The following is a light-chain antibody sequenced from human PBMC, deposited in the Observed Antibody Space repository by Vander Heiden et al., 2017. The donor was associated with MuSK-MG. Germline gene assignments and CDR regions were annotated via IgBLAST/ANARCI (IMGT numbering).Light chain of an antibody. CDR2: RAS. CDR1: QSITNW. J-gene: IGKJ1*01. CDR3: QQYDNYSSWT. V-gene: IGKV1-5*03. Sequence: DIQMTQSPSTLSASVVDRVTITCRASQSITNWLAWYQQRPGKAPSLVIYRASTLVSGVPSRFSGSGSGTEFTLTISSRQPDDFGSYYCQQYDNYSSWTFGQGTKVEIK.